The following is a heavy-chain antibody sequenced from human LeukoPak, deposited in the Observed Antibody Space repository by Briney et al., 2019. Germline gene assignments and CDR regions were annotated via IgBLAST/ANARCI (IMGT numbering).Heavy chain of an antibody. CDR2: IYYSGST. J-gene: IGHJ6*02. CDR1: GGSISSGDYY. CDR3: ARGPDPGKVGAAIYYYYGMDV. V-gene: IGHV4-30-4*08. D-gene: IGHD1-26*01. Sequence: SETLSLTCTVSGGSISSGDYYWSWIRQPPGKGLGWIGYIYYSGSTYYNPSLKSRVTISVDTSKNQFSLKLSSVTAADTAVYYCARGPDPGKVGAAIYYYYGMDVWGQGTTVTVSS.